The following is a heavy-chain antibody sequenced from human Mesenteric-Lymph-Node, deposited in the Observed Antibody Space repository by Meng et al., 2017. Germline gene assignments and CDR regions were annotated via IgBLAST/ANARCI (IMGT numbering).Heavy chain of an antibody. V-gene: IGHV1-46*02. J-gene: IGHJ4*02. D-gene: IGHD2-15*01. Sequence: QGQIVQSGAEVKEPWASVKVSCKASGYPFNNYYMRWVRQAPGQGLEWMGVMNPSGGGAGFAQKFQGRVAVTSDTSTTTVYMDLSSLRSEDTAVYYCAREGHCSGGNCELADYWGQGTLVTVSS. CDR3: AREGHCSGGNCELADY. CDR1: GYPFNNYY. CDR2: MNPSGGGA.